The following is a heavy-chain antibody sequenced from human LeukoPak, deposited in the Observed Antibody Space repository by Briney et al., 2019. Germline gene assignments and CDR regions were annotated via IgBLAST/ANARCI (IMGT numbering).Heavy chain of an antibody. D-gene: IGHD5-18*01. CDR1: GFTFSSYA. V-gene: IGHV3-23*01. CDR3: AKDLEDSYGYYLDY. Sequence: GGSLRLSCAASGFTFSSYAMSWVRQAPGKGLEWVSAISGSGGSTYYADSVKGRFTISRDNSKNTLYLQMNSLRAEDTAVYYCAKDLEDSYGYYLDYWGQGTLVTVSS. J-gene: IGHJ4*02. CDR2: ISGSGGST.